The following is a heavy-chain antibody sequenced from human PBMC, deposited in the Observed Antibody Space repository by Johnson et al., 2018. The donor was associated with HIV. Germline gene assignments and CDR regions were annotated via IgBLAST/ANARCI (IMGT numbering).Heavy chain of an antibody. CDR3: SKDTSYDYGDYGTAFDI. CDR1: GFTFDDYG. D-gene: IGHD4-17*01. Sequence: VQLVESGGGVVRPGGSLRLSCAASGFTFDDYGMSWVRQAPGKGLEWVSTIVGSGGSTFYADSVKGRFTISRDNSKNTLYLQMNSLRAEDTALYYWSKDTSYDYGDYGTAFDIGGQGTMVTVSS. V-gene: IGHV3-23*04. CDR2: IVGSGGST. J-gene: IGHJ3*02.